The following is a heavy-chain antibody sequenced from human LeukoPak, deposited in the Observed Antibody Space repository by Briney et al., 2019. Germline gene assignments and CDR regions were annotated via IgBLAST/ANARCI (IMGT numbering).Heavy chain of an antibody. CDR2: INESGST. Sequence: SETLSLTCAVYGGSFSGYFWSWIRQPPGKGLEWIGEINESGSTNYNPSLKSRVTVSVDRPKNHFSLKLNSVTAADTAVYYCARHVASYDFDFWGQGILVTVSS. CDR1: GGSFSGYF. V-gene: IGHV4-34*01. D-gene: IGHD2-21*01. CDR3: ARHVASYDFDF. J-gene: IGHJ4*02.